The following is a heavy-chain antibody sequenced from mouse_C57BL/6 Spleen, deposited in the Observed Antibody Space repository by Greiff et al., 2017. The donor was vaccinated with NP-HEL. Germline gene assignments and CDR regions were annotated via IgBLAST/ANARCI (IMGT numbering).Heavy chain of an antibody. CDR2: INPSSGYT. D-gene: IGHD2-5*01. V-gene: IGHV1-7*01. CDR3: ARGSNYGDAMDY. Sequence: VQLVESGAELAKPGASVKLSCKASGYTFTSYWMHWVKQRPGQGLEWIGYINPSSGYTKSNQKFKAKATLTADKSSSTAYMQLSSLTYEDSAVYYCARGSNYGDAMDYWGQGTSVTVSS. CDR1: GYTFTSYW. J-gene: IGHJ4*01.